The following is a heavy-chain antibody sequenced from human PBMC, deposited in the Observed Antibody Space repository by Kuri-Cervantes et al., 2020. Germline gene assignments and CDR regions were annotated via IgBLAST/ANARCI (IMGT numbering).Heavy chain of an antibody. D-gene: IGHD6-13*01. CDR2: VSWNGSRT. J-gene: IGHJ4*02. Sequence: GESLKISCAASGFTFSNSDMNWVRQAPGKGLEWVSGVSWNGSRTHYADSVKGRFIISRDNSRNFLYQQMNSLRPEGMAVYYCVRSPEAAAGTRGDYWGQGTLVTVSS. CDR3: VRSPEAAAGTRGDY. CDR1: GFTFSNSD. V-gene: IGHV3-19*01.